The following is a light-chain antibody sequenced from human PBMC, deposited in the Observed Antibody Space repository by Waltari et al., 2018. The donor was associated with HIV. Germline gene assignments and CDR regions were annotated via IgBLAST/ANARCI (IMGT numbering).Light chain of an antibody. CDR1: QSVPINY. CDR2: GAS. CDR3: HQYGTSPWT. V-gene: IGKV3-20*01. J-gene: IGKJ1*01. Sequence: EVVLQQSPGTLSLSPGERATLFCRPSQSVPINYLAWFQPKPGQAPRLFIYGASSRATGIPDRFSGSGSVTDFTLTITRLEPEDFAVYYCHQYGTSPWTFGQGTKVEIK.